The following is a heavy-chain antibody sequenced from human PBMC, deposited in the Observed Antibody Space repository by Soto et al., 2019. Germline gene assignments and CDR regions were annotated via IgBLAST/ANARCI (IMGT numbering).Heavy chain of an antibody. CDR3: ARVPQWLGNVLDY. D-gene: IGHD6-19*01. CDR1: GFTFSSYS. Sequence: EVQLVESGGGLVKPGGSLRLSCAASGFTFSSYSMNWVRQAPGKGLEWVSSISSSSSYIYYADSVKGRFTISRDNAKNSLYLQMNSLRAEDTAVYYCARVPQWLGNVLDYWGQGTLVTVSS. V-gene: IGHV3-21*01. CDR2: ISSSSSYI. J-gene: IGHJ4*02.